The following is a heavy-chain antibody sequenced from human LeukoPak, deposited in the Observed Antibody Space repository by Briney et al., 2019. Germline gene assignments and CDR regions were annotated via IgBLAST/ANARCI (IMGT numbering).Heavy chain of an antibody. CDR2: INHSGST. Sequence: PSETLSLTCAVYGGSFSGYYWSWIRQPPGKGLEWIGEINHSGSTNYNPSLKSRVTISVDTSKNQFSLKLSSVTAADTAVYYCARRRYCSGGSCYSVFDYWGQGTLVTVSS. J-gene: IGHJ4*02. V-gene: IGHV4-34*01. CDR3: ARRRYCSGGSCYSVFDY. CDR1: GGSFSGYY. D-gene: IGHD2-15*01.